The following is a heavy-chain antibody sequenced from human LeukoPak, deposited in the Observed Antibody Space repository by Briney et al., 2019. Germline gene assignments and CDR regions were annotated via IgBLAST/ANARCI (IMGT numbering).Heavy chain of an antibody. CDR1: GFTFSNYW. CDR3: ARSAYSGSRYDY. J-gene: IGHJ4*02. D-gene: IGHD6-13*01. CDR2: INRDGSST. V-gene: IGHV3-74*01. Sequence: GGSLRLSCAASGFTFSNYWMHWVRQAPGKGLVWVSRINRDGSSTNYADSVKGRFTTSRDNAKNTLYLQMDSLRAEDTAVYYCARSAYSGSRYDYWGQGTLVTVSS.